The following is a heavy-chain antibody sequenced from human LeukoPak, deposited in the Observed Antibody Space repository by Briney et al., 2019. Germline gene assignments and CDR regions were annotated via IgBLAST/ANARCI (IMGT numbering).Heavy chain of an antibody. D-gene: IGHD4-11*01. J-gene: IGHJ4*02. CDR3: ARGVYSLDY. Sequence: ESGGSLRLSCAASGFTFSSYGMHWVRQAPGKGLEWVAVIWYDGSNKYYADSVRGRFTISRDNAKSSLFLQMNSLRAEDTAVYYCARGVYSLDYWGQGTLVTVSS. CDR2: IWYDGSNK. CDR1: GFTFSSYG. V-gene: IGHV3-33*01.